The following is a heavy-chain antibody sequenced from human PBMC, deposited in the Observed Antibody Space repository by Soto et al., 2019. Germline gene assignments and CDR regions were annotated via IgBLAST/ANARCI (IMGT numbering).Heavy chain of an antibody. V-gene: IGHV3-74*01. J-gene: IGHJ5*02. CDR3: AKVASGSYDWFDP. Sequence: EVQLVESGGGLVQPGGSLRLSCAASKFSFSGYWMHWVRQAPGKGLMWVSRVNPDGSTTTYADSVKGRFTISRDNAKNTVFLQMNSLRADVTAVYYCAKVASGSYDWFDPWGQGTLVTVSS. CDR1: KFSFSGYW. D-gene: IGHD1-26*01. CDR2: VNPDGSTT.